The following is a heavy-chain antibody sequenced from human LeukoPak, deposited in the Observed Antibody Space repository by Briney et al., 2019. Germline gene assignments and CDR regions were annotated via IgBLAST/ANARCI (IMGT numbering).Heavy chain of an antibody. CDR1: GYSISSGYY. J-gene: IGHJ4*02. CDR3: ARALVVVPED. V-gene: IGHV4-38-2*02. CDR2: INHSGST. Sequence: SETLSLTCTVSGYSISSGYYWGWIRQPPGKGLEWIGEINHSGSTNYNPSLKSRVTISVDTSKNQFSLKLSSVTAADTAVYYCARALVVVPEDWGQGTLVTVSS. D-gene: IGHD2-15*01.